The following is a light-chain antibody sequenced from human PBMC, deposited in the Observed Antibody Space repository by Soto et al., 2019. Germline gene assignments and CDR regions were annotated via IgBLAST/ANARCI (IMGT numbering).Light chain of an antibody. J-gene: IGKJ1*01. CDR1: QTISSW. Sequence: DIPMTQSPSTLSGSVGEIVTITYRASQTISSWLVWYQQKPGKAPKLMIYKASTLKSGVPSRFSGSGSGTECTLTISSLQPDDVATYYCQHYNSYSEALGQGTKVDI. CDR3: QHYNSYSEA. CDR2: KAS. V-gene: IGKV1-5*03.